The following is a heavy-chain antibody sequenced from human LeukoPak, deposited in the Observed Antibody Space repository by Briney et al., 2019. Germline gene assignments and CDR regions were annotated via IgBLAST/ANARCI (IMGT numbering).Heavy chain of an antibody. CDR1: GGSFSGYY. CDR2: IYHSGST. Sequence: PSETLSLTCAVYGGSFSGYYWSWIRQPPGKGLEWIGYIYHSGSTYYNPSLKSRVTISVDRSKNQFSLKLSSVTAADTAVYYCARDSMITFGGVIDPWGQGTLVTVSS. CDR3: ARDSMITFGGVIDP. J-gene: IGHJ5*02. D-gene: IGHD3-16*01. V-gene: IGHV4-34*01.